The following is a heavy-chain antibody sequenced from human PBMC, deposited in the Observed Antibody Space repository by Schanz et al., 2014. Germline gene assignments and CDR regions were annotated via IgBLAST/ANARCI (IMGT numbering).Heavy chain of an antibody. D-gene: IGHD1-26*01. CDR2: MNPNSGTT. Sequence: QVQLVQSGAEVKKPGASVKVSCKASGYTLTNFDINWVRQAPGQGLEWMGWMNPNSGTTGYAQKCQGRVTMTRNTSTSTAYMELRGLRSDDSAVYYCARDRDQWDGNYLDYWGQGTLVTVSS. CDR3: ARDRDQWDGNYLDY. J-gene: IGHJ4*02. V-gene: IGHV1-8*01. CDR1: GYTLTNFD.